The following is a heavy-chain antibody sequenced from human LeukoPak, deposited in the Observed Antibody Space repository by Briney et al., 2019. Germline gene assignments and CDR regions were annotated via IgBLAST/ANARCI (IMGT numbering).Heavy chain of an antibody. J-gene: IGHJ4*02. CDR3: ARDRSGTFDY. CDR2: ISPSGGIT. D-gene: IGHD1-26*01. V-gene: IGHV3-23*01. Sequence: PGGSLRLSCAASGFTFSSHGMNWVRQAPGKGLEWVSGISPSGGITYYTDSVKGRFTISRDNSKNTVSLQMNSLRGDDTAVYYCARDRSGTFDYWGQGTLVTVSS. CDR1: GFTFSSHG.